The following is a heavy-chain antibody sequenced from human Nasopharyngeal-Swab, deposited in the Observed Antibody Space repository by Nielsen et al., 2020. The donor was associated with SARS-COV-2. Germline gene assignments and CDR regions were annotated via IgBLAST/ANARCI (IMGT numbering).Heavy chain of an antibody. V-gene: IGHV3-73*01. Sequence: GESLKISCAASGFTFSGSAMHWVRQASGKGLEWVGRIRSKANSYATAYAASVKGRFTISRDDSKNTLYLQMNSLRAEDTAVYYCAKTADVLRFLEWLLHYYYGMDVWGQGTTVTVS. D-gene: IGHD3-3*01. CDR1: GFTFSGSA. J-gene: IGHJ6*02. CDR2: IRSKANSYAT. CDR3: AKTADVLRFLEWLLHYYYGMDV.